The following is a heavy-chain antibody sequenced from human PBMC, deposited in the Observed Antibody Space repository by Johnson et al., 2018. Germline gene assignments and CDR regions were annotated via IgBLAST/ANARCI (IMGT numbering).Heavy chain of an antibody. V-gene: IGHV3-9*01. CDR3: AKESYYDRSGYYFYYYGMDV. J-gene: IGHJ6*02. CDR1: GFTFDDYA. D-gene: IGHD3-22*01. CDR2: ISSNSIGI. Sequence: VQLVESGGGLVQPGRSLRLSCEASGFTFDDYAMHWVRQAPGKGLEWVSGISSNSIGIGYVDSVKGRFTMSRDNAKNSLYLQRNSLRTEDTALYYCAKESYYDRSGYYFYYYGMDVWGQGTTVTVSS.